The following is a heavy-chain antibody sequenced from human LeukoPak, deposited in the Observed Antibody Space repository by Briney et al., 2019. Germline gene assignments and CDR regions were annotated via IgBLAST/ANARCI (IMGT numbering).Heavy chain of an antibody. V-gene: IGHV3-9*01. CDR1: GFTFDDYA. J-gene: IGHJ4*02. Sequence: PGGSPRLSCAASGFTFDDYAMHWVRQAPGKGLEWVSSISWNSGSIGYADSVKGRFTISRDNAKNSLYLQMNSLRAEDTAFYYCAKQYSGSYYSPLYFDYWGQGTLVTVSS. D-gene: IGHD1-26*01. CDR3: AKQYSGSYYSPLYFDY. CDR2: ISWNSGSI.